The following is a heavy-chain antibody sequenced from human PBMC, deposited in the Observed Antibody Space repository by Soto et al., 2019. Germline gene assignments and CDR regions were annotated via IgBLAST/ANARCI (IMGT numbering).Heavy chain of an antibody. CDR3: AKDIRGSYAHDAFDI. CDR1: GFTFDDYA. J-gene: IGHJ3*02. D-gene: IGHD5-12*01. Sequence: GGSLRLSCAASGFTFDDYAMHWVRQAPGKGLEWVSGISWNSGSIGYADSVKGRFTISRDNAKNSLYLQMNSLRAEDTALYYCAKDIRGSYAHDAFDIWGQGTMVTVSS. CDR2: ISWNSGSI. V-gene: IGHV3-9*01.